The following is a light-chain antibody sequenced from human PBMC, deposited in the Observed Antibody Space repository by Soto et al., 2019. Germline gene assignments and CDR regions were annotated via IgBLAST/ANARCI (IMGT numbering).Light chain of an antibody. V-gene: IGLV2-14*01. J-gene: IGLJ1*01. CDR3: SSFTTSYVYV. CDR2: GVT. Sequence: QSVLTQPTSVSGSPGQSITISCTGSSSDIGAYNYVCWYQQHPGKAPRLLIHGVTRRSSGISARFSASKSAYTASLTISGLQAEDEADYYWSSFTTSYVYVFGPGTKVTVL. CDR1: SSDIGAYNY.